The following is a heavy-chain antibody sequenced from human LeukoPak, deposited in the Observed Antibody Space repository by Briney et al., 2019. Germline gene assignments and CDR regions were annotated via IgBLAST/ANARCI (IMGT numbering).Heavy chain of an antibody. D-gene: IGHD2-2*01. Sequence: GGSLRPSCAASGFTFSNYAMSWVRQTPRKGLEYVSIISSNGVATHYATSVKGRFTISRDNSKNTLYLQMGSLRAEDMAVYYCARDASDIVVVPAAVGPFDLWGQGTLVTVSS. V-gene: IGHV3-64*01. CDR1: GFTFSNYA. CDR3: ARDASDIVVVPAAVGPFDL. J-gene: IGHJ4*02. CDR2: ISSNGVAT.